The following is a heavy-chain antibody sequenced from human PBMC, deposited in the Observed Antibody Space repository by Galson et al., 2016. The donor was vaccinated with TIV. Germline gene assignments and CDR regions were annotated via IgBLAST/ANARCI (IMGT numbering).Heavy chain of an antibody. CDR2: ISGYSGNT. CDR1: GYTFSSYS. Sequence: SGYTFSSYSINWVRQAPGQGLEWMGWISGYSGNTNYAQKFQGRVTMTTDTSTDTAYMELRSLRSDDTAVYYCARGATVTPYSFFDYWGQGTLVTVFS. CDR3: ARGATVTPYSFFDY. D-gene: IGHD4-17*01. V-gene: IGHV1-18*04. J-gene: IGHJ4*02.